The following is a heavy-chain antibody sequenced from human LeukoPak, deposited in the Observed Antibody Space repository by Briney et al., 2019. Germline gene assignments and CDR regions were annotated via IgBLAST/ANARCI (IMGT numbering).Heavy chain of an antibody. CDR2: MNPNSGNT. Sequence: ASVKVSCKASGYTFTSYDINWVRQATGQGLEWMGWMNPNSGNTGYAQKFQGRVTMTRNTSISTAYMELSSLRSEDTAVYYCAREVVGSGSYLHYYYYYYMDVWGKGTTVTISS. CDR3: AREVVGSGSYLHYYYYYYMDV. J-gene: IGHJ6*03. CDR1: GYTFTSYD. D-gene: IGHD3-10*01. V-gene: IGHV1-8*01.